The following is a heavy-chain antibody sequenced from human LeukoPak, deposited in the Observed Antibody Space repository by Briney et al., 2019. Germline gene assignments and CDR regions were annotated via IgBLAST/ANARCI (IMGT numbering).Heavy chain of an antibody. V-gene: IGHV4-59*01. CDR3: ARDQSQWQVPQHWFDP. Sequence: SETLSLTCTVSGASITNYYWSWMRQSPEKGLEWIGTIYRSVSTNYNLSLKSRVTISIDTSENQFSLRLTSVTAADTAVYYCARDQSQWQVPQHWFDPWGQGALVTVSS. CDR2: IYRSVST. J-gene: IGHJ5*02. CDR1: GASITNYY. D-gene: IGHD6-19*01.